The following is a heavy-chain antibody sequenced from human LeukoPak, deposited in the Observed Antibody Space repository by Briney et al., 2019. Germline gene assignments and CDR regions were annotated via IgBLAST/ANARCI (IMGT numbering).Heavy chain of an antibody. V-gene: IGHV3-7*01. D-gene: IGHD4-17*01. J-gene: IGHJ5*02. Sequence: PGGSLRLSCAASGFTFSSYWMSWVRQAPGKGLEWVANIKQDGSEKYYVDSVKGRFTISRDNAKNSLYLQMNSLRAEDTAVYYCASSYGDYDDWFDPWGQGTLVTASS. CDR2: IKQDGSEK. CDR3: ASSYGDYDDWFDP. CDR1: GFTFSSYW.